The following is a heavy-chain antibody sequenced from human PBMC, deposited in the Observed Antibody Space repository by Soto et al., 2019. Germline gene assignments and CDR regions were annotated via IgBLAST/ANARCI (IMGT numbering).Heavy chain of an antibody. Sequence: GESLKISCKGSGYSFTSYWIGWVRQMPGKGLEWMGIIYPGDSDTRYSPSFQGQVTISADKSISTAYLQWSSLKASDTAMYYCARQAAAAAGTFQYYFDYWGQGTLVTVSS. J-gene: IGHJ4*02. CDR2: IYPGDSDT. CDR3: ARQAAAAAGTFQYYFDY. CDR1: GYSFTSYW. V-gene: IGHV5-51*01. D-gene: IGHD6-13*01.